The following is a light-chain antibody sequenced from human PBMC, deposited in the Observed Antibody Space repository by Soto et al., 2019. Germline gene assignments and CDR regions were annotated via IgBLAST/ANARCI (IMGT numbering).Light chain of an antibody. CDR1: QSVRSD. CDR2: DAS. CDR3: QQYNNWPLT. J-gene: IGKJ4*01. V-gene: IGKV3-15*01. Sequence: EIVLTQSPATLSVSPGDRATLSCRASQSVRSDLAWLQQKPGQAPRLLIYDASTRATGITARFSGSVSGTEFPLTISSLQSEDFAICYCQQYNNWPLTFGGGTKVEIK.